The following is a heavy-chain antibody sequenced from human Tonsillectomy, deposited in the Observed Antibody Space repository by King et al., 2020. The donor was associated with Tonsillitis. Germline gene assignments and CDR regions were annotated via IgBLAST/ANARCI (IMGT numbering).Heavy chain of an antibody. J-gene: IGHJ6*03. Sequence: QLVQSGAEVKKPGESLKISCKGSGYSFSTYWIGWVRQMPGKGLEWMGIIYPGDSDTRYSPSFQGQVTISADKSISTAYLQWSSLKASDTAIYYCARTVRGSSSGMDVWGKGTTVTVSS. V-gene: IGHV5-51*01. CDR2: IYPGDSDT. D-gene: IGHD3-10*01. CDR1: GYSFSTYW. CDR3: ARTVRGSSSGMDV.